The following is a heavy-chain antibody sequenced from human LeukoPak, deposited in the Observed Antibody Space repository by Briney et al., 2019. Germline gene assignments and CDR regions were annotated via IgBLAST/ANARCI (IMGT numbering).Heavy chain of an antibody. J-gene: IGHJ4*02. D-gene: IGHD2-15*01. Sequence: GESLKISCKDSGYSFTTYWIGWVRQMPGKGLEWMGIIYPGDSDTRYSPSFQGQVTISADKSISTAYLQWTSLKASDTAMYYCARLGGGNGRLSYFDYWGQRTLVTVSS. CDR3: ARLGGGNGRLSYFDY. CDR2: IYPGDSDT. CDR1: GYSFTTYW. V-gene: IGHV5-51*01.